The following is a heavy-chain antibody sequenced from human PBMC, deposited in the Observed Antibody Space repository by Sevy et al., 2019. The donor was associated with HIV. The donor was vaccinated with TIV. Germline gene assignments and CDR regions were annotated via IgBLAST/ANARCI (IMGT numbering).Heavy chain of an antibody. J-gene: IGHJ5*02. CDR3: TRAPPVRSGDDSLNWFDP. D-gene: IGHD5-12*01. V-gene: IGHV4-59*01. CDR1: SGSISSYY. Sequence: SETLSLTCTVSSGSISSYYWSWIRQPPGKGLEYIGYIPSSGTTNYNPSLKRRVTISVDTSKNKFSLSLSSVTAADTAGYYCTRAPPVRSGDDSLNWFDPWGQGTLVTVSS. CDR2: IPSSGTT.